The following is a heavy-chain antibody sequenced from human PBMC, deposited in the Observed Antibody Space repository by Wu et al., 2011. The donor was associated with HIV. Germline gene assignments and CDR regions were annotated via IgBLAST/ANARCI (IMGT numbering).Heavy chain of an antibody. CDR1: GYSFTAFG. V-gene: IGHV1-18*01. D-gene: IGHD1-1*01. CDR3: ARDLEGADFDY. J-gene: IGHJ4*02. CDR2: ISAYNGNR. Sequence: QVQLEQSGAEMKKPGASMKVSCKASGYSFTAFGISWVRQAPGQGLEWMGWISAYNGNRHYGQNFQGRVTMTTDTSTTTAYMELGSLKSDDTAVYYCARDLEGADFDYWGQGTLVTVSS.